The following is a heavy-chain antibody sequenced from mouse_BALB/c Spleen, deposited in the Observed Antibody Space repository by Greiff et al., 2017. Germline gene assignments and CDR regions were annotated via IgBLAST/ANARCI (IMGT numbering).Heavy chain of an antibody. Sequence: VQLQESGPGLVQPSQSLSITCTASGFSLTSYGVHWVRQSPGKGLEWLGVIWSGGSTDYNAAFISRLSISKDNSKSQVFFIMNSLQANDTAIYYCARNYGQLGLHAMDYWGQGTSVTVSS. CDR2: IWSGGST. CDR1: GFSLTSYG. J-gene: IGHJ4*01. D-gene: IGHD3-2*01. V-gene: IGHV2-2*02. CDR3: ARNYGQLGLHAMDY.